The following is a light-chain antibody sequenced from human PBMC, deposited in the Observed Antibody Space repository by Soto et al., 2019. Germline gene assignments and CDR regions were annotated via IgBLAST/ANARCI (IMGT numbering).Light chain of an antibody. CDR3: SSYTSSSTYVV. Sequence: QSVLTQPPSASETPGQRVTISCSGSSSNIGNNFAYWYQQLPGTAPKLLIYRNVQRPSGVPDRFSGSKSGNTASLTISGLQAEDEADYYCSSYTSSSTYVVFGGGTKLTVL. CDR1: SSNIGNNF. J-gene: IGLJ2*01. V-gene: IGLV1-47*01. CDR2: RNV.